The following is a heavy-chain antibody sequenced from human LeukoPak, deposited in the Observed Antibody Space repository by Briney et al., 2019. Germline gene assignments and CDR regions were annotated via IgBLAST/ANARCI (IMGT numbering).Heavy chain of an antibody. V-gene: IGHV3-20*04. Sequence: PGGSLRLSCVGAGFNNADYGMSWVRQAPGKGLEWVSGIDWSGEDSEYADSVKGRFTISRDNAKNSLYLQMNTLRPEDTGLYYCARDLSATWYSLAYWGQGTLVTVSS. CDR3: ARDLSATWYSLAY. J-gene: IGHJ4*02. D-gene: IGHD2-15*01. CDR2: IDWSGEDS. CDR1: GFNNADYG.